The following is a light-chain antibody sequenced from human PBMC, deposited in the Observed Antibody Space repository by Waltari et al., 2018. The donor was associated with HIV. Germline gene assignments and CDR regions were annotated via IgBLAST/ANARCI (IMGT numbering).Light chain of an antibody. Sequence: DIVFTQSPGTLSLSPGERATLSCRASHTVSTNYLTWYHQKPGQAPRLLIYGASNRTTGIPDRFSGSGSGTDFTLTISRLEPEDSAVYYCSQYGYSPPITFGQGTRLEI. J-gene: IGKJ5*01. CDR3: SQYGYSPPIT. CDR2: GAS. CDR1: HTVSTNY. V-gene: IGKV3-20*01.